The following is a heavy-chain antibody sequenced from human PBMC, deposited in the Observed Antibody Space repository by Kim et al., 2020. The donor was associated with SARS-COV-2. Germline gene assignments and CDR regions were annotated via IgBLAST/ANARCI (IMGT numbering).Heavy chain of an antibody. D-gene: IGHD6-19*01. Sequence: GGSLRLSCAASGFTFSSYAMSWVRQAPGKGLEWVSAISGSGGSTYYADSVKGRFTISRDNSKNTLYLQMNSLRAEDTAVYYCAKMSAAAGKVLWYSSGGDFRWGQGTLVTVSS. CDR2: ISGSGGST. CDR1: GFTFSSYA. CDR3: AKMSAAAGKVLWYSSGGDFR. V-gene: IGHV3-23*01. J-gene: IGHJ4*02.